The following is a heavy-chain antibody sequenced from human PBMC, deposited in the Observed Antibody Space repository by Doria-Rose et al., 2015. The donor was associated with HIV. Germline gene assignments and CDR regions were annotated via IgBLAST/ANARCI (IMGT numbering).Heavy chain of an antibody. J-gene: IGHJ1*01. Sequence: ESGPGLVKPSETLSLTCSVSGGSVISSNYYWAWIRQPPGKGLEWIGSMYYSGSTYYNPSLKSRVSILVDTSKNQFSLKLSSVTAADTALYYCAALVGRGFKYFRNWGQGTLVTVSS. V-gene: IGHV4-39*07. CDR1: GGSVISSNYY. CDR2: MYYSGST. CDR3: AALVGRGFKYFRN. D-gene: IGHD1-26*01.